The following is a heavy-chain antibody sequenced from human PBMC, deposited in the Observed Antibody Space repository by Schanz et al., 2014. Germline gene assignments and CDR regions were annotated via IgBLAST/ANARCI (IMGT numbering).Heavy chain of an antibody. CDR1: GGTFRSYT. CDR3: AKKGVGSSDSYYNYGMDV. J-gene: IGHJ6*02. Sequence: QVPLVQSGTEVKKPGSSVKISCKVSGGTFRSYTISWVRQAPGQGLEWMGGIIPVVGSAHYAQKFQGRVEVTADTSTTTADLELRSLGVEDTAVYYCAKKGVGSSDSYYNYGMDVWGQGT. V-gene: IGHV1-69*08. D-gene: IGHD1-26*01. CDR2: IIPVVGSA.